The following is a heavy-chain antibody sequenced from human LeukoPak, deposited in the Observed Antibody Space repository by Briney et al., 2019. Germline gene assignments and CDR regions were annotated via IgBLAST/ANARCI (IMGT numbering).Heavy chain of an antibody. D-gene: IGHD6-13*01. CDR1: GYTFTGYY. CDR2: INPNSGGT. J-gene: IGHJ6*02. V-gene: IGHV1-2*02. Sequence: AASVKVSCKASGYTFTGYYIHWVRQAPGQGLEWMGWINPNSGGTNYAQKFQGRVTMTRDTSISTAYMELSRLRSDDTAVYYCARDGSYSSSWYRYYYYGMDVWGQGTTVTVSS. CDR3: ARDGSYSSSWYRYYYYGMDV.